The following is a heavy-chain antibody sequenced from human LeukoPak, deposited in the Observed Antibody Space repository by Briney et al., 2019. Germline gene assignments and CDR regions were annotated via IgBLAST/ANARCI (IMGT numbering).Heavy chain of an antibody. CDR1: GGSTTTYY. D-gene: IGHD3-16*01. V-gene: IGHV4-59*01. Sequence: KSSETLSPTCSVSGGSTTTYYWNWIRQPPGKGLEWIGYIYNTGTTSYNSSLKSRAIISLDTSKNQFSLKLTSVTAADTATYYCARGAGGGSYAGNFDNWGQGILVTVSS. CDR2: IYNTGTT. CDR3: ARGAGGGSYAGNFDN. J-gene: IGHJ4*02.